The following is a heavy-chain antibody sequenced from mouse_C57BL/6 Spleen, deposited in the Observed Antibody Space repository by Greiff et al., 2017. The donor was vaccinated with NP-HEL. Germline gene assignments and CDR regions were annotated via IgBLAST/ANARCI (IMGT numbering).Heavy chain of an antibody. D-gene: IGHD2-4*01. CDR1: GYTFTSYW. CDR2: INPSNGGT. Sequence: QVQLQQPGTELVKPGASVKLSCKASGYTFTSYWMHWVKQRPGQGLEWIGNINPSNGGTNYNEKFKGKATLTVDTSSSTAYMELHSLTSEDSAVYFCARPYYDYDKGFAYWGQGTLVTVSA. J-gene: IGHJ3*01. CDR3: ARPYYDYDKGFAY. V-gene: IGHV1-53*01.